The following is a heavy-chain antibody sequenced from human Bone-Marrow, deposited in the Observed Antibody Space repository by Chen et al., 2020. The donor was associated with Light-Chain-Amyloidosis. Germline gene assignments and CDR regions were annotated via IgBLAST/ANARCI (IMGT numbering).Heavy chain of an antibody. Sequence: QVQLQESGPGLVKPSEILPLTCTVSGDSVTDYYWSWIRQPPGKALEWMGYSYYSASPNYNPSLGSRISISVDPSNNQFSLNLRSVTAADTAVYYCATHTVFGATIWGQGAPVTVSS. CDR1: GDSVTDYY. D-gene: IGHD1-26*01. V-gene: IGHV4-59*02. CDR3: ATHTVFGATI. J-gene: IGHJ4*02. CDR2: SYYSASP.